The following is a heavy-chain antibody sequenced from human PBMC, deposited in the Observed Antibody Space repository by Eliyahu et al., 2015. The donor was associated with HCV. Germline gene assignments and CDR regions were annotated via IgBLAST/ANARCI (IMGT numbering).Heavy chain of an antibody. J-gene: IGHJ4*02. CDR3: ARIKHIVGARFCDC. V-gene: IGHV4-59*01. CDR2: IYYSGST. Sequence: QVQLQESGPGRVKPSETLSLSCTXSGGSXSSYXWSWIRQPPGKGLEWIGYIYYSGSTKYNPSLKSRVTISVDTSKKQFSLELSSVTAADTAVYYCARIKHIVGARFCDCWGQGTLVTVSS. D-gene: IGHD1-26*01. CDR1: GGSXSSYX.